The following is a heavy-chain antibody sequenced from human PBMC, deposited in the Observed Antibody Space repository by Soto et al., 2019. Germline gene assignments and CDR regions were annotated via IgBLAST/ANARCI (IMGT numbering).Heavy chain of an antibody. D-gene: IGHD6-13*01. V-gene: IGHV5-51*01. CDR3: ARIPHSNKNYYDYYYGMDV. CDR2: IYPADSDT. Sequence: EVQLVQSGAEVKKPGESLKISCKGSGYSFASQWIGWVRQMPGKGLEWMGNIYPADSDTRDSPSFQGQVSISVDQSISTAYLQWTSLKASDTAIYYCARIPHSNKNYYDYYYGMDVWGQGTTVTVSS. J-gene: IGHJ6*02. CDR1: GYSFASQW.